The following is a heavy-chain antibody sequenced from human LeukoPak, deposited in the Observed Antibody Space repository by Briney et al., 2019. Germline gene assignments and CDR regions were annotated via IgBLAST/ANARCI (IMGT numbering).Heavy chain of an antibody. CDR3: AKDGENDYVWGSYRRPFDY. CDR1: GFTFSSYG. J-gene: IGHJ4*02. V-gene: IGHV3-23*01. Sequence: GGTLRPSCAASGFTFSSYGMSWVRQAPGKGLEWVSAISGSGGSTYYADSVKGRFTISRDNSKNTLYLQMNSLRAEDTAVYYCAKDGENDYVWGSYRRPFDYWGQGTLVTVSS. CDR2: ISGSGGST. D-gene: IGHD3-16*02.